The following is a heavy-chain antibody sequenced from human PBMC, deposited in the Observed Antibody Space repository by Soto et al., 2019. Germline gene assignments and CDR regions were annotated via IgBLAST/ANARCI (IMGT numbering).Heavy chain of an antibody. CDR1: GFTFYSHA. V-gene: IGHV3-23*01. Sequence: GGSLRLSCVGSGFTFYSHAMNWVRQAPGKGLEWVSGISASGNSPHYGESVKGRFTISRDNSRNTLYLQMNSLRAEDTAVYYCAKAGKTYSSSLGPFDYWGQGTLVTVSS. D-gene: IGHD6-6*01. CDR2: ISASGNSP. CDR3: AKAGKTYSSSLGPFDY. J-gene: IGHJ4*02.